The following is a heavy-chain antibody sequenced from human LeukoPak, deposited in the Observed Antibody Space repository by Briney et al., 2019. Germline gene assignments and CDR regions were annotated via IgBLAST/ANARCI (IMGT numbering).Heavy chain of an antibody. CDR1: GFTFNLFH. J-gene: IGHJ4*01. V-gene: IGHV3-21*01. D-gene: IGHD1-26*01. Sequence: PGGSLRLSCAASGFTFNLFHMNWVRRAPGKGLEWISSITSSGTYITYADSIQGRFTISRDNAKNSLYLQMNSLRVDDTALYYCARASGGWDLDYWGHGTLVTVSS. CDR3: ARASGGWDLDY. CDR2: ITSSGTYI.